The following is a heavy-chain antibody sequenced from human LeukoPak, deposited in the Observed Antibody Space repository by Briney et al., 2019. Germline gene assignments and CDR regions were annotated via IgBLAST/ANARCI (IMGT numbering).Heavy chain of an antibody. Sequence: GGSLRLSCVTSGFNVRTNFMSWVRQAPGKGLEWDSVIHSGGDTYYADSVKGRFTISRDNSENTVYLQMSSLRAEDTAVYYCARRDYGKGVYDHWGQGTLVTVSS. V-gene: IGHV3-66*01. J-gene: IGHJ4*02. D-gene: IGHD4/OR15-4a*01. CDR2: IHSGGDT. CDR1: GFNVRTNF. CDR3: ARRDYGKGVYDH.